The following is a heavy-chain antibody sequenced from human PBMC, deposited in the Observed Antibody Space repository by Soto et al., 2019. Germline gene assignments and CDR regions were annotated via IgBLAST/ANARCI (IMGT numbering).Heavy chain of an antibody. CDR1: GGSIRSSTYY. D-gene: IGHD6-19*01. CDR2: IYYSGST. Sequence: SETLSLTCTVSGGSIRSSTYYWGWIRQPPGKGLEWIGSIYYSGSTHYNPSLKSRVTMSVDTSTNQFSLKLNSVTAADTAVYFCARAPGIVLAGSVEDQRFDPWGQGSPVT. V-gene: IGHV4-39*01. J-gene: IGHJ5*02. CDR3: ARAPGIVLAGSVEDQRFDP.